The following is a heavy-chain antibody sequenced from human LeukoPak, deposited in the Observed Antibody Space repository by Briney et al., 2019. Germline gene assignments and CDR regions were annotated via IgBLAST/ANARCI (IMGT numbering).Heavy chain of an antibody. D-gene: IGHD2-15*01. CDR1: GFTFNSYE. Sequence: GGSLRLSCAASGFTFNSYEMNWVRQAPGKGLEWVSYISSSASTIYYADSVKGRFTISRDNAKNSLYLQMNSLRAEDTAVYYCARVAYYYYGMDVWGQGTTVTVSS. CDR2: ISSSASTI. CDR3: ARVAYYYYGMDV. V-gene: IGHV3-48*03. J-gene: IGHJ6*02.